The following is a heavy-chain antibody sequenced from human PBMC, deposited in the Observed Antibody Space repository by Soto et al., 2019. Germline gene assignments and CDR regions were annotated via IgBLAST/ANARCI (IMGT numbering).Heavy chain of an antibody. CDR2: IYYSGST. J-gene: IGHJ4*02. Sequence: PSETLSLTCTVSGGSISSGDYYRSWIRQPPGKGLEWIGYIYYSGSTYYNPSLKSRVTISVDTSKNQFSLKLSSVTAADTAVYYCARESPAKDGSYFDYWGQGTLVTVSS. CDR1: GGSISSGDYY. CDR3: ARESPAKDGSYFDY. V-gene: IGHV4-30-4*01.